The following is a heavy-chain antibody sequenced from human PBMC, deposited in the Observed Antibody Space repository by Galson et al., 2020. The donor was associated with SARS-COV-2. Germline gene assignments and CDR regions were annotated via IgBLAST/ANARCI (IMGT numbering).Heavy chain of an antibody. D-gene: IGHD4-17*01. J-gene: IGHJ4*02. CDR1: GFTFTTSA. CDR2: IVVGRGDT. Sequence: SVKVSCKASGFTFTTSAVQWVRQARGQRLEWIGWIVVGRGDTKYAQKFQERVTITRDMSTSTAYMELSSLRSEDTAVYYCAAMWAGMTTGGCYWGQGTLITVSS. V-gene: IGHV1-58*01. CDR3: AAMWAGMTTGGCY.